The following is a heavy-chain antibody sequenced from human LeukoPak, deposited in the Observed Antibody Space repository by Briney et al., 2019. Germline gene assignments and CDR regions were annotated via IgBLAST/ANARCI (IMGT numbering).Heavy chain of an antibody. CDR1: GFTFGVAA. CDR2: IKSKVYGATK. V-gene: IGHV3-49*04. D-gene: IGHD3/OR15-3a*01. CDR3: TRDPVAVPGYYYFGVDV. J-gene: IGHJ6*02. Sequence: GGSLRLSCTASGFTFGVAAVGWVRQAPGKGLEWVGFIKSKVYGATKHYGASVEGRFTMSRDDSQNIAYLQMNSLKIEDTAVYYCTRDPVAVPGYYYFGVDVWGQGTTVTVSS.